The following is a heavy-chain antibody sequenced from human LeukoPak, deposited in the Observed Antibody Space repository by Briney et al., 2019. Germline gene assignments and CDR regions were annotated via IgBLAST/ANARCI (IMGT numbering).Heavy chain of an antibody. Sequence: ASVKVSCKASGYIFTGYGISWVRQAPGQGLEWMGWISAYNGNTNYAQKLQGRVTMTTDTSTSTAYMELRSLRSDDTAVYYCARDPPYYDSSGYYVYWGQGTLVTVSS. CDR1: GYIFTGYG. CDR2: ISAYNGNT. J-gene: IGHJ4*02. D-gene: IGHD3-22*01. CDR3: ARDPPYYDSSGYYVY. V-gene: IGHV1-18*01.